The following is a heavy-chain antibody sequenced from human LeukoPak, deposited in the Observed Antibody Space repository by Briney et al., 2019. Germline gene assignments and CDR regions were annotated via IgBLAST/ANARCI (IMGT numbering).Heavy chain of an antibody. J-gene: IGHJ4*02. CDR3: AREVDY. CDR2: ISYDGSNK. V-gene: IGHV3-30*04. CDR1: GFTFSSYE. Sequence: GGSLRLSCAASGFTFSSYEMNWVRQAPGKGLEWVAVISYDGSNKYYADSVKGRFTISRDNSKNTLYLQMNSLRAEDTAVYYCAREVDYWGQGTLVTVSS.